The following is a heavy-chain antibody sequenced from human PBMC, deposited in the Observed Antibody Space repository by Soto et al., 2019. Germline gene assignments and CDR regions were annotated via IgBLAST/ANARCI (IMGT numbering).Heavy chain of an antibody. J-gene: IGHJ4*02. Sequence: ESLTIPCTCSGNSFTRYWIGWVRQMPGKGLEWMAIIYPGDSDTRYSPSFQGQVTISADKSISTAYLQWSSLKASDTAMYYCARRIAAGNFVEYWGQGPLVTVSS. CDR3: ARRIAAGNFVEY. V-gene: IGHV5-51*01. CDR1: GNSFTRYW. CDR2: IYPGDSDT. D-gene: IGHD6-13*01.